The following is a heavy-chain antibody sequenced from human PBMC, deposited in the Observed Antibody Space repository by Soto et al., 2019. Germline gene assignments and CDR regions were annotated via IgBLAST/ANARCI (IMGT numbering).Heavy chain of an antibody. CDR2: ISSSSSYI. D-gene: IGHD3-9*01. CDR1: GFTFSSYS. Sequence: GGSLRLSCAASGFTFSSYSMNWVRQAPGKGLEWVSSISSSSSYIYYADSVKGRFTISRDNAKNSLYLQMNSLRAEDTAVYYCARVLRYFDWLLYNGMDVWGQGTTVTV. J-gene: IGHJ6*02. CDR3: ARVLRYFDWLLYNGMDV. V-gene: IGHV3-21*01.